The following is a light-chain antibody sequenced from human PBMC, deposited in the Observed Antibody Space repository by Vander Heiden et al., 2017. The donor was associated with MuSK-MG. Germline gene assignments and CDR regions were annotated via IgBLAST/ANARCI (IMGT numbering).Light chain of an antibody. V-gene: IGKV1-17*01. CDR2: AAS. CDR1: QGIRND. CDR3: RQRNIYRLT. J-gene: IGKJ4*01. Sequence: DIQMTQSPSSLSASVGDRVTITCRASQGIRNDLDWYQQKPGKAPKSLIYAASSLHSGVPSRFSGSRSGTEFTLTIRSLQPEDFATYYCRQRNIYRLTFGGGTRVEIK.